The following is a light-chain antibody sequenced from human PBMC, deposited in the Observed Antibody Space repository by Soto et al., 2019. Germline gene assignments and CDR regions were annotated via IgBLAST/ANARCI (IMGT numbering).Light chain of an antibody. J-gene: IGKJ1*01. V-gene: IGKV3-15*01. CDR3: QQYNNWPRT. CDR1: QSVTSN. CDR2: GAS. Sequence: EIVLTQSPGTLSLSPGERATLSCRASQSVTSNYLAWYQQKPGQAPRLLIYGASTRATGIPARFSGSGSGTEFTLTISSLQSGDFAVYYCQQYNNWPRTFGQGTKVDIK.